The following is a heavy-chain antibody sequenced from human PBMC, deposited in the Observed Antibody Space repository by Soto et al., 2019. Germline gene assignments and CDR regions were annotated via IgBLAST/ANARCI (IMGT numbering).Heavy chain of an antibody. CDR2: ISGSGGST. J-gene: IGHJ4*02. D-gene: IGHD6-19*01. V-gene: IGHV3-23*01. Sequence: GGSLRLSCAASGFTCSDYAMSWVRQATGKGLEWVSAISGSGGSTYYADSVKGRFTISRDKSRNTLYLQMNSLRAEDTAVYYCAKDKEQWLVPYFDYWGQGTLVTVSS. CDR1: GFTCSDYA. CDR3: AKDKEQWLVPYFDY.